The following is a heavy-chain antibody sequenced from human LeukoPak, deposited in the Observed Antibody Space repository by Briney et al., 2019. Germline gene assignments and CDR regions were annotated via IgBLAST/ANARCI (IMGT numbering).Heavy chain of an antibody. CDR1: GYTFTSYG. CDR3: ARDHPYYYGSGSYSNPLDY. J-gene: IGHJ4*02. CDR2: ISAYNGNT. D-gene: IGHD3-10*01. Sequence: ASVKVSCKASGYTFTSYGISWVRQAPGQGLEWMGWISAYNGNTNYVQKLQGRVTMTTDTSTSTAYMELRSLRSDDTAVYYCARDHPYYYGSGSYSNPLDYWGQGTLVTVSS. V-gene: IGHV1-18*01.